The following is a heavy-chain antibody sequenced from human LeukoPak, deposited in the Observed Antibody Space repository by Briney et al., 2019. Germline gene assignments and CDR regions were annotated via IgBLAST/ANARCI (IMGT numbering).Heavy chain of an antibody. V-gene: IGHV3-21*01. CDR2: ISCSSSYI. CDR1: GFTFSSYS. J-gene: IGHJ4*02. D-gene: IGHD2-15*01. CDR3: ARAPHPYCSGGNCIYFDY. Sequence: GGSLRLSCAVSGFTFSSYSINWVRQAPGKGLEWVSSISCSSSYIYYTDSVKGRFTLSRDNAKKSLYLQMNSLRAEDTAVYYCARAPHPYCSGGNCIYFDYWGQGTLVTVST.